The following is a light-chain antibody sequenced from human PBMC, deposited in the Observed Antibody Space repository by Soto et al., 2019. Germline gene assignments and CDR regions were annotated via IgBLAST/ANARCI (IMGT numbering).Light chain of an antibody. CDR2: WAS. V-gene: IGKV4-1*01. Sequence: DIVMTQSPDSLAVSLGERATINCKSSESVLYSSNNKNYLAWYQQKPGQPPKLLIYWASTRESGVPDRFSGSGSGTDFTLTISRLQAEDVAVYYCQQYFSTPRTFGNATKVEIK. J-gene: IGKJ1*01. CDR3: QQYFSTPRT. CDR1: ESVLYSSNNKNY.